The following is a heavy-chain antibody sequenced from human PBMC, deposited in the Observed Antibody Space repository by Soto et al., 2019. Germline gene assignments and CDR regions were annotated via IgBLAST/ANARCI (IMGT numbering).Heavy chain of an antibody. J-gene: IGHJ4*02. V-gene: IGHV3-23*01. D-gene: IGHD6-6*01. CDR3: AKWGGVTSSSIAARRGYFDY. CDR1: GFTFSSYA. CDR2: ISGSGGST. Sequence: GGSLRLSCAASGFTFSSYAMSWVRQAPGKGLEWVSAISGSGGSTYYADSVKGRFTISRDNSKNTLYLQMNSLRAEDTAVYYCAKWGGVTSSSIAARRGYFDYWGQGTLVTVSS.